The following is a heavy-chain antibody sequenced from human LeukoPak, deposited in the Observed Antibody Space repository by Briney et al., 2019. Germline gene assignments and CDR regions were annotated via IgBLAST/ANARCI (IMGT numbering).Heavy chain of an antibody. CDR3: ARGLVPPDY. CDR1: GFTFDNYN. D-gene: IGHD6-19*01. Sequence: GGSLRLSCAASGFTFDNYNMNWVRQAPGKGLEWVSSISSGTNYIFEADSVKGRFTISRDNSKNTLYLQMNSLRAEDTAVYYCARGLVPPDYWGQGTLVTVSS. CDR2: ISSGTNYI. J-gene: IGHJ4*02. V-gene: IGHV3-21*04.